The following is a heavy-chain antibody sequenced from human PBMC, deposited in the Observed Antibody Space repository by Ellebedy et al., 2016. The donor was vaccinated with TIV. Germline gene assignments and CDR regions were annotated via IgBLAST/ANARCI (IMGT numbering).Heavy chain of an antibody. CDR2: ISGSGGTT. J-gene: IGHJ6*02. CDR3: ARYCSGGSCLSTGCYYGMDV. Sequence: GESLKIPCAASGFMFNTYAMSWVRQAPGRGLEWVSTISGSGGTTYYVDSMKGRFTISRDNSKNTLYLQMNSLRAEDTAVYYCARYCSGGSCLSTGCYYGMDVWGQGTTVTVSS. CDR1: GFMFNTYA. V-gene: IGHV3-23*01. D-gene: IGHD2-15*01.